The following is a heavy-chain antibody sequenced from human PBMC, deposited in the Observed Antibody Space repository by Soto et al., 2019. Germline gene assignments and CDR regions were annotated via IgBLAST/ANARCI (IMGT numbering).Heavy chain of an antibody. CDR3: AVGADQLAAAGTAGGLFDY. D-gene: IGHD6-13*01. J-gene: IGHJ4*02. CDR1: GCTFSSYA. V-gene: IGHV1-69*01. CDR2: IIPIFGTA. Sequence: QVQLVQSGAEVKKPGSSVKVSCKASGCTFSSYAISWVRQAHGQGLEWMGGIIPIFGTANYAQKFQGRVTITADESTSTAYMDLSSLRSEDTAVYYCAVGADQLAAAGTAGGLFDYWGKGTLVTVSS.